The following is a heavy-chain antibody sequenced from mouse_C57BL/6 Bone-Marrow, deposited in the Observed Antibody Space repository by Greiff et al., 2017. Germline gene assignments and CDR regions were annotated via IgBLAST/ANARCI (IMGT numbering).Heavy chain of an antibody. CDR1: GYTFTGYW. CDR3: AYYDGCPYYCDY. V-gene: IGHV1-9*01. D-gene: IGHD2-3*01. J-gene: IGHJ2*01. CDR2: LLPGSGST. Sequence: QVQLQQSGAELMKPGASVKLSCKATGYTFTGYWIEWVKQRPGHGLEWIGELLPGSGSTNYNEKFKGKATVTADTSSNTAYMQLSSLTTEDSAIYSGAYYDGCPYYCDYWGQGTTLTVSS.